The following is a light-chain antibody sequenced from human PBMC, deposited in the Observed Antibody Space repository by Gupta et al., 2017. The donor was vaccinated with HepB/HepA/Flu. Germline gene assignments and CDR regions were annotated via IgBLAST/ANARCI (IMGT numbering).Light chain of an antibody. V-gene: IGKV1-5*03. Sequence: DIQMTQSPSTLSASVGDRVTLTCRASQSVSMWLAWYQQKPGKAPNLLIYRASSLESGVPSRFSGSGSGTQFTLTISSLQPDDFATYYCQQYNVYPVTFGGGTKVEIK. CDR1: QSVSMW. CDR2: RAS. J-gene: IGKJ4*01. CDR3: QQYNVYPVT.